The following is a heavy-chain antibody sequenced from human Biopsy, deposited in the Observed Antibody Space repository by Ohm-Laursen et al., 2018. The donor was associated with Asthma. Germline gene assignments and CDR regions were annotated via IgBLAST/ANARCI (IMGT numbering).Heavy chain of an antibody. CDR2: IKHDGSEK. CDR1: GFTFSSYA. CDR3: AKAERYFDWYWFDP. Sequence: SLRLSCAASGFTFSSYAMSWVRQVPGKGLEWVANIKHDGSEKNHVDSLKGRFTISRDNAKNSLYLQMNSLRAEDTAVYYCAKAERYFDWYWFDPWGQGTLVTVSS. V-gene: IGHV3-7*03. D-gene: IGHD3-9*01. J-gene: IGHJ5*02.